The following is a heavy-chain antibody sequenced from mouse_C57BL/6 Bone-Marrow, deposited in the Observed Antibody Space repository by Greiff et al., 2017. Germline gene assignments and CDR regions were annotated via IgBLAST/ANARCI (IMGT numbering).Heavy chain of an antibody. CDR1: GFTFSSYA. Sequence: EVHLVESGGGLVKPGGSLKLSCAASGFTFSSYAMSWVRQTPEKRLEWVATISDGGSYTYYPDNVKGRFTISRDNAKNNLYLQISHLKSEDTAMYYCARVNYDYPNYWGQGTTLTVSS. D-gene: IGHD2-4*01. CDR2: ISDGGSYT. CDR3: ARVNYDYPNY. J-gene: IGHJ2*01. V-gene: IGHV5-4*01.